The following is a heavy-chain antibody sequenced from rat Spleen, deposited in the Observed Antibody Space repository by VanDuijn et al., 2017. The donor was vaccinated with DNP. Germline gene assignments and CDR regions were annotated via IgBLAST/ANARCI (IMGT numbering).Heavy chain of an antibody. Sequence: EGQLVESGGGLVQPGRSLKVSCAASGFTFSNFYMAWVRQAPTKGLEWVAYISNGGGGTYYRDSVKGRFTISRDNAKSTVYLQLNSLRSEDTATYYCTRQELRRTYWFAHWGQGTLVTVSS. CDR2: ISNGGGGT. J-gene: IGHJ3*01. CDR3: TRQELRRTYWFAH. CDR1: GFTFSNFY. V-gene: IGHV5-27*01. D-gene: IGHD1-11*01.